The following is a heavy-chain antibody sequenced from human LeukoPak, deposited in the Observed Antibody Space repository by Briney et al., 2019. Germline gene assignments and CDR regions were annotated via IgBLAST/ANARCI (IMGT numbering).Heavy chain of an antibody. CDR3: ARDPTIFGVVQDAFDI. Sequence: GGSLRLSCAASGFTFSDYYMSWIRQAPGKGLEWVSYISSSGSTIYYADSVKGRFTISRDDAKNSLYLQMNSLRAEDTAVYYCARDPTIFGVVQDAFDIWGQGTMVTVSS. J-gene: IGHJ3*02. CDR2: ISSSGSTI. CDR1: GFTFSDYY. D-gene: IGHD3-3*01. V-gene: IGHV3-11*01.